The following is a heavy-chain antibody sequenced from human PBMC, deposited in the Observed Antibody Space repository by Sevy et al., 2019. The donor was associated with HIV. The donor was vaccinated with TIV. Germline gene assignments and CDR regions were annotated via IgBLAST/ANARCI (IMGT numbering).Heavy chain of an antibody. V-gene: IGHV1-24*01. CDR2: FDPEDGET. CDR1: GYTLTELS. Sequence: ASVKVSCKVSGYTLTELSMHWVRQAPGKGLEWMGGFDPEDGETIYAQKFQGRVTMTEDTSTDTAYMELSSLRSEDTAWYYCATPPLYCSGGSCYSENAFDIWGQGTMVTVSS. D-gene: IGHD2-15*01. J-gene: IGHJ3*02. CDR3: ATPPLYCSGGSCYSENAFDI.